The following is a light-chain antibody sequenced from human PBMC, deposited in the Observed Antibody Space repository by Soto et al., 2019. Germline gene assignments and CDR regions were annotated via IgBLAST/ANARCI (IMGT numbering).Light chain of an antibody. CDR1: SSDIGAGYD. V-gene: IGLV1-40*01. CDR3: QSYDSTLRVVI. J-gene: IGLJ2*01. Sequence: QSVLTQPPSVSGAPGRRVTISCTGSSSDIGAGYDVHWYQHVPGTAPKLLIYGNSDRPSGVPDRFSGSKSGTSASLAISGLQAEDEADYYCQSYDSTLRVVIFGGGTKLTVL. CDR2: GNS.